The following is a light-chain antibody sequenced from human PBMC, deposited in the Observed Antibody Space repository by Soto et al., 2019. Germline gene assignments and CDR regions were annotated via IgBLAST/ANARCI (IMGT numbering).Light chain of an antibody. CDR3: QQYVSSPT. V-gene: IGKV3-20*01. CDR2: GAS. CDR1: QSVRSSY. Sequence: EIVLTQSPGTLSLSPGERATLSCRASQSVRSSYLAWYQQKPGQAPRLLIYGASSRAAAIPDRFSGSGSGTDFTLTISRLEPEDCAVYYCQQYVSSPTFGQGTKVEF. J-gene: IGKJ1*01.